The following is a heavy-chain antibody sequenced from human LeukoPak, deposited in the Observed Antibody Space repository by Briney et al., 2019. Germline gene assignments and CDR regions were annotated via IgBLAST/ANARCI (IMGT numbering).Heavy chain of an antibody. CDR2: IYYSGST. V-gene: IGHV4-39*01. Sequence: SETLSLTCTVSGGSISSSSYYWGWIRQPPGKGLEWIGSIYYSGSTYYNPSLKSRVTISVDTSKNQFSLKLSSVTAADTAVYYCARLVAGWELLLYYFDYWGQGTLVTVSS. J-gene: IGHJ4*02. D-gene: IGHD1-26*01. CDR1: GGSISSSSYY. CDR3: ARLVAGWELLLYYFDY.